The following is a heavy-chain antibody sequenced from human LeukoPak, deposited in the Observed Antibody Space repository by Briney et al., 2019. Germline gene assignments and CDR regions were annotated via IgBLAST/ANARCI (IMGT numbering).Heavy chain of an antibody. CDR1: GLTLSIFE. V-gene: IGHV3-23*01. Sequence: GGSLRLSCAGSGLTLSIFEMNWVRQAPGKGLEWVSTISGGGGSTFYADSVKGRFTISRDNSKNTLYLQMNSLRAEDTAVYYCAKGRGWLQFFDYWGQGTLVTVSS. D-gene: IGHD5-24*01. CDR3: AKGRGWLQFFDY. CDR2: ISGGGGST. J-gene: IGHJ4*02.